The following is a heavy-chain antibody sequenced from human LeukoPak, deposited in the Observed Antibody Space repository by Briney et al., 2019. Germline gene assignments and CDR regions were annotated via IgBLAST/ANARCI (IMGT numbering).Heavy chain of an antibody. CDR3: ARDRGPLYGSGSYCTDA. Sequence: PGGSLRLSCAASGFPFSSYAMSWVGQAPGKGLEGVANIKQDGSEKYYVDSVKGRFTISRDNAKNSLYLQMNSLRAEDTAVYYCARDRGPLYGSGSYCTDAWGQGTLVTVSS. CDR1: GFPFSSYA. V-gene: IGHV3-7*01. J-gene: IGHJ5*02. CDR2: IKQDGSEK. D-gene: IGHD3-10*01.